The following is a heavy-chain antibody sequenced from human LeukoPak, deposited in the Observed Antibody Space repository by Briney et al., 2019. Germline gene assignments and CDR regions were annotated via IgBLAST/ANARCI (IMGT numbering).Heavy chain of an antibody. V-gene: IGHV4-39*01. D-gene: IGHD3-10*01. J-gene: IGHJ4*02. CDR1: GFTVSSNY. CDR2: IYYSGST. Sequence: GSLRLSCAASGFTVSSNYMSWVRQPPGKGLEWIGSIYYSGSTYYNPSLKSRVTISVDTSKNQFSLKLSSVTAADTAVYYCARLRWFGEFDYWGQGTLVTVSS. CDR3: ARLRWFGEFDY.